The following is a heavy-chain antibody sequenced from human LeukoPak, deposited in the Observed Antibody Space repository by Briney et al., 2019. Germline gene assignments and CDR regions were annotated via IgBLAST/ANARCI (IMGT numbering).Heavy chain of an antibody. D-gene: IGHD2-2*01. V-gene: IGHV1-8*01. CDR1: GYTFSSHD. Sequence: GASVKVSCKASGYTFSSHDIYWVRQAPGQGLEWMGWMNLNSGDTYYAQNFQGRFSITSDTSKSTTYMDLASLAPEDTAVYYRARVPVPAPRRGLYFDYWGQGTLITVSS. CDR3: ARVPVPAPRRGLYFDY. CDR2: MNLNSGDT. J-gene: IGHJ4*02.